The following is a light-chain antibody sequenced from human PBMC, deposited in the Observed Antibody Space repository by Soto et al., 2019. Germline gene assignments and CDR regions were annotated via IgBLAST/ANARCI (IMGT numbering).Light chain of an antibody. CDR2: GAS. CDR1: QSVGSN. J-gene: IGKJ5*01. CDR3: QQCGSSST. V-gene: IGKV3-20*01. Sequence: EVVMTQSPATLSVSPGETVTLSCRASQSVGSNLAWFQQKPGQAPRLLIYGASMRATGIPDRFSGSGSGTDFTLTISRLEPEDFAVYYCQQCGSSSTFGQGTRLE.